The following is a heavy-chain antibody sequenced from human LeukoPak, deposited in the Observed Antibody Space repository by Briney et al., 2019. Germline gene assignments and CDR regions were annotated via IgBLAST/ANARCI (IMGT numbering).Heavy chain of an antibody. J-gene: IGHJ4*02. V-gene: IGHV3-30*19. Sequence: GGSLRLSCAASGFTFSSYGMHWVRQAPGKGLEWVAVISYDGSNKYYADSVKGRFTISRDNSKNTLYLQMNSLRAGDTAVYYCARDLPSSTSDWGQGTLVTVSS. CDR3: ARDLPSSTSD. CDR2: ISYDGSNK. D-gene: IGHD2-2*01. CDR1: GFTFSSYG.